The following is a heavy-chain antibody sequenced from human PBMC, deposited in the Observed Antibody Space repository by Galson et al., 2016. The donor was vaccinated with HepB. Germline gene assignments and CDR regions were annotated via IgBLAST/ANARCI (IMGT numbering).Heavy chain of an antibody. D-gene: IGHD3-9*01. Sequence: SLRLSCAASGFTFSSYAMSWVRQAPGKGLEWVSSIGSGGPTYYADSVKGRFTISRNNSKNTLFLQMHSLRADDTAVYYCAKSVLEYDILTGYYRRGADYWGQGTLVTVSS. V-gene: IGHV3-23*01. CDR2: IGSGGPT. J-gene: IGHJ4*02. CDR3: AKSVLEYDILTGYYRRGADY. CDR1: GFTFSSYA.